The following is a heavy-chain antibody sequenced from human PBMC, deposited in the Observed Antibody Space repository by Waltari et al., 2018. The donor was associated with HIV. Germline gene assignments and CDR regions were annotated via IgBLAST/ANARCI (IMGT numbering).Heavy chain of an antibody. D-gene: IGHD3-3*01. Sequence: EVQLVESGGGWVQPGGYLRLSCAAPGFTFSTYWMTWVRQAPGKGLEWLANIKQDGSEKYYAYSVKGRFTVSRDNNKKSLYLQMSSLRAEDTAVYYCARDLKDYDFWSPVDVWGQGTTVTVSS. J-gene: IGHJ6*02. CDR3: ARDLKDYDFWSPVDV. CDR1: GFTFSTYW. V-gene: IGHV3-7*01. CDR2: IKQDGSEK.